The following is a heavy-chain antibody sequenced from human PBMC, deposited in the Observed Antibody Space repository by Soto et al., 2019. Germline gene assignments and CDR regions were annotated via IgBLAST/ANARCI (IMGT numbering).Heavy chain of an antibody. D-gene: IGHD4-17*01. CDR3: AKDMGYGDYVSFDY. J-gene: IGHJ4*02. V-gene: IGHV3-9*01. Sequence: GGSLRLSCASSGFTFDDYAMHWVRQAPGKGLEWVSGISWNSGSIGYADSVKGRFTISRDNAKNSLYLQMSSLRAEDTALYYCAKDMGYGDYVSFDYWGQGTLVTVSS. CDR1: GFTFDDYA. CDR2: ISWNSGSI.